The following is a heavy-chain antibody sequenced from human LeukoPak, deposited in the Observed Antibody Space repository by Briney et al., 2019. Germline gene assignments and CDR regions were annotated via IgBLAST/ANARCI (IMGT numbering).Heavy chain of an antibody. CDR2: ISAYNGNT. V-gene: IGHV1-18*01. Sequence: ASVKVSCKASGYSFSSYAISWVRQAPGQGRGWMGWISAYNGNTNNAQKLQGRVTMTTDTSTSTAYMELRRLRSDDTALYVCARDDGSRERYFESWGQGTLVTVSS. CDR3: ARDDGSRERYFES. CDR1: GYSFSSYA. D-gene: IGHD2-2*01. J-gene: IGHJ4*02.